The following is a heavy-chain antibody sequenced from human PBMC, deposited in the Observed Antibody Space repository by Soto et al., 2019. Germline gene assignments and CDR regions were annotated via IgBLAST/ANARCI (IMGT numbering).Heavy chain of an antibody. D-gene: IGHD4-17*01. CDR1: GGSISSGGYY. J-gene: IGHJ5*02. V-gene: IGHV4-31*03. Sequence: QVQLQESGPGLVKPSQTLSLTCTVSGGSISSGGYYWSWIRQHPGKGLEWIGYIYYSGSTYYNPSRNGRVTISVDTSKNQFSLKLSSVTAADTAVYFCARIYGDTGFDPWGQGTLVTVSS. CDR2: IYYSGST. CDR3: ARIYGDTGFDP.